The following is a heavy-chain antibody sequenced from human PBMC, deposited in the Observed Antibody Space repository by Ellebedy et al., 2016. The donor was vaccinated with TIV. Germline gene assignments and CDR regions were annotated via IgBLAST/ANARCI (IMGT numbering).Heavy chain of an antibody. CDR1: GFTLSSYA. CDR2: ISYDGSIK. V-gene: IGHV3-30-3*01. Sequence: GESLKISCAASGFTLSSYAMHWVRQAPGKGLEWVAIISYDGSIKYYADSVKGRFTISRDNSQNTLYLQMNSLRAEDTAVYYCARGDFWNGYYLNQYYLDYWGQGTLVTVSS. CDR3: ARGDFWNGYYLNQYYLDY. D-gene: IGHD3-3*01. J-gene: IGHJ4*02.